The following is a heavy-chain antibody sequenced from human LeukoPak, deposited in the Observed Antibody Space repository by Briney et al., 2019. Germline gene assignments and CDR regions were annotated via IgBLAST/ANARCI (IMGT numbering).Heavy chain of an antibody. CDR3: ARALGYWDTINYS. D-gene: IGHD2-15*01. J-gene: IGHJ5*02. CDR1: GFTLSTYW. Sequence: GGSLRLSCAASGFTLSTYWMHWVRQAPGKGLVWISRMHGDGSSTSYADSVRGRFTISRDNAKNTLYLQMNSLRAEDTAVYYCARALGYWDTINYSWGQGTLVTVSS. V-gene: IGHV3-74*01. CDR2: MHGDGSST.